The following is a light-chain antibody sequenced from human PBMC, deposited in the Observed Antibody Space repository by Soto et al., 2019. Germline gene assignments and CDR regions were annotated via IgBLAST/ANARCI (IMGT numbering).Light chain of an antibody. V-gene: IGLV2-18*01. CDR2: EAS. CDR1: SSDVGSYDY. CDR3: SLYTSENTYV. Sequence: QSALIQPPSVSGSPGQSVTISCTGTSSDVGSYDYVSWYQQPPGTAPKLIVYEASNRPSGVPDRFSGSKSGNTASLTISGLQAADEADYYCSLYTSENTYVFGTGTKVTVL. J-gene: IGLJ1*01.